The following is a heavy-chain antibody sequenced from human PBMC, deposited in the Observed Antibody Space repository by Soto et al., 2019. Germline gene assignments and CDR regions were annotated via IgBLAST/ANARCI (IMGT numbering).Heavy chain of an antibody. CDR1: GYTFTSYG. CDR3: ARHPMASLDSPDDAFDI. D-gene: IGHD3-9*01. V-gene: IGHV1-18*01. Sequence: GASVKVSCKASGYTFTSYGISWVRQAPGQGLEWMGWISAYNGNTNYAQKLQGRVTMTTDTSTSTAYMELRSLRCDDTAVYYCARHPMASLDSPDDAFDIWGQGTMVTVSS. CDR2: ISAYNGNT. J-gene: IGHJ3*02.